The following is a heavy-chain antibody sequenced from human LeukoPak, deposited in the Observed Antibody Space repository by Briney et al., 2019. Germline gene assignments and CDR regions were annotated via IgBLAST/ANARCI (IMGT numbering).Heavy chain of an antibody. Sequence: PGGSLRLSCAASGFTFDDYAMHWVRQAPGKGLEWVSGISWNSGSIGYADSVKGRFTISRDNAKNSLYLQMNSLRAEDTALYYCAKGPYGGNWNMAYWGQGTLVTVSS. J-gene: IGHJ4*02. D-gene: IGHD1/OR15-1a*01. CDR1: GFTFDDYA. CDR2: ISWNSGSI. CDR3: AKGPYGGNWNMAY. V-gene: IGHV3-9*01.